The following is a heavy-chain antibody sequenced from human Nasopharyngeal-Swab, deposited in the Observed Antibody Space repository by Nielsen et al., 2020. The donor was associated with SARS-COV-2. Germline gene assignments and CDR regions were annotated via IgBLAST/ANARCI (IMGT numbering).Heavy chain of an antibody. J-gene: IGHJ6*02. Sequence: GGSLRLSCVASGFTFDDYAMHWVRQVPGKGLEWVSGLSWNSGSIGYADSVKGRFTISRDNAKKSLYLQMNSLRPEDTALYYCARDMSSSWYYYFDMDVWGQGTTVTVSS. CDR1: GFTFDDYA. V-gene: IGHV3-9*01. D-gene: IGHD6-13*01. CDR2: LSWNSGSI. CDR3: ARDMSSSWYYYFDMDV.